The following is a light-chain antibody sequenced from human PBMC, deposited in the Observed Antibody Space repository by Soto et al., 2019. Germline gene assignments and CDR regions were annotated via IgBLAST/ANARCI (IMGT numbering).Light chain of an antibody. CDR2: DAS. V-gene: IGKV1D-13*01. CDR1: QGIHTA. CDR3: QQFSNYPHV. J-gene: IGKJ5*01. Sequence: AIQLTQSPSSLSASVGDRAIITCRASQGIHTALAWYQQKPGNAPMLLIYDASTVEAGVPSRFSGSGSGTDFTLTISSLQPEDFAIYYCQQFSNYPHVFGQGTRLEIK.